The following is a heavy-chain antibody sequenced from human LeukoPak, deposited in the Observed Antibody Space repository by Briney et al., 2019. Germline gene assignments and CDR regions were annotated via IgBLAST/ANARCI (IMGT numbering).Heavy chain of an antibody. Sequence: RGSLRLSCAASGFTVSSNYMSWVRQAPGKGLEWVGRIYSKTDGGTTDYAAPVKGRFTISRDDSKNTLFLQMNSLKTEDTAVYYCTTAPGSISASGSPFDHWGQGTLVTVSS. CDR1: GFTVSSNY. CDR3: TTAPGSISASGSPFDH. J-gene: IGHJ4*02. V-gene: IGHV3-15*01. D-gene: IGHD6-13*01. CDR2: IYSKTDGGTT.